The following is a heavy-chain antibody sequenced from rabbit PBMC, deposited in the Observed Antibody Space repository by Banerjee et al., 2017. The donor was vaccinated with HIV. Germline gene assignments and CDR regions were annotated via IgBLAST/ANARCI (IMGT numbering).Heavy chain of an antibody. CDR3: ARVDDYGDL. CDR1: GFSFSSSYW. D-gene: IGHD2-1*01. V-gene: IGHV1S45*01. Sequence: QEQLEESGGDLVKPEGSLTLPCTASGFSFSSSYWICWVRQAPGKGLEWIAGIYNGDGSTYYASWAKGRFTISKTSSTTVTLQMTSLTAADTATYFCARVDDYGDLWGPGTLVTVS. J-gene: IGHJ6*01. CDR2: IYNGDGST.